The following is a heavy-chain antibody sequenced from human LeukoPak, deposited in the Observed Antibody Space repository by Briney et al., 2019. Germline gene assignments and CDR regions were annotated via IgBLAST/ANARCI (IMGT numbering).Heavy chain of an antibody. D-gene: IGHD2-15*01. Sequence: SETLSLTCTVSRGSISSTYYYWGWIRQPPGKGLEWIGSIFHSGSTYYNPSLRSRVTISVDTSKNQFSLNLSSLTAADTAVYYCARYPGYCSGGSCYYFDYWGQGTLVTVSS. CDR1: RGSISSTYYY. CDR2: IFHSGST. CDR3: ARYPGYCSGGSCYYFDY. V-gene: IGHV4-39*01. J-gene: IGHJ4*02.